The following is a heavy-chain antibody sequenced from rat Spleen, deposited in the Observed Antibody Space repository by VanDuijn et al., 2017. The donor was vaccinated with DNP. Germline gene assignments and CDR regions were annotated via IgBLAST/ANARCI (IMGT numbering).Heavy chain of an antibody. V-gene: IGHV2S12*01. J-gene: IGHJ2*01. CDR1: GFSLTSYG. CDR3: TRDDSGPYY. Sequence: QVQLKESGPGLVQPSQTLSLTCTVSGFSLTSYGVSWVRQPPGKGLEWIAAISSGGSTYYNSALKSRLSISRDTSKSQVFLKMNSLQTEDTAMYFCTRDDSGPYYWGQGVMVTVSS. CDR2: ISSGGST. D-gene: IGHD1-1*01.